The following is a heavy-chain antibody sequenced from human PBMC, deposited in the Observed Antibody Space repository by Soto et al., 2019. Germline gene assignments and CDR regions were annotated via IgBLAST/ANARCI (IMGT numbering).Heavy chain of an antibody. CDR1: GGSFSGYY. Sequence: LSLTCAVYGGSFSGYYWSWIRQPPGKGLEWIGEINHSGSTNYNPSLKSRVTISVDTSKNQFSLNLTSVTAADTAVYYCARRGGSSSRYYYYALDVWGQGTTVTVSS. V-gene: IGHV4-34*09. CDR2: INHSGST. D-gene: IGHD6-6*01. CDR3: ARRGGSSSRYYYYALDV. J-gene: IGHJ6*02.